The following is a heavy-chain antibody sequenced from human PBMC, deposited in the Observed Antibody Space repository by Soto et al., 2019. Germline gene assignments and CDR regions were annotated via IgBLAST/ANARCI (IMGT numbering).Heavy chain of an antibody. V-gene: IGHV3-30*18. D-gene: IGHD6-6*01. J-gene: IGHJ4*02. CDR2: ISYDGSNK. CDR1: GFTFSSYG. CDR3: AKLGSSTQY. Sequence: QVQLVESGGGVVQPGRSLRLSCAASGFTFSSYGMHWVRQAPGKGLEWVAVISYDGSNKYYADSVKGRFTISRDNSKNKLYLQMNSLRAEDTAVYYCAKLGSSTQYWGQGTLVTVSS.